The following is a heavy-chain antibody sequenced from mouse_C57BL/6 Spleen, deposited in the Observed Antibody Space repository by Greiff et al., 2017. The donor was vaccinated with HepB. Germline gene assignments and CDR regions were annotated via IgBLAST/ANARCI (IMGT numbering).Heavy chain of an antibody. J-gene: IGHJ1*03. V-gene: IGHV3-8*01. D-gene: IGHD1-1*01. CDR2: ISYSGST. CDR3: ARYGITTVVATGGYFDV. Sequence: VQLKESGPGLAKPSQTLSLTCSVTGYSITSDYWNWIRKFPGNKLEYMGYISYSGSTYYNPSLKSQISITRDTSKNQYYLQLNSVTTEDTATYYCARYGITTVVATGGYFDVWGTGTTVTVSS. CDR1: GYSITSDY.